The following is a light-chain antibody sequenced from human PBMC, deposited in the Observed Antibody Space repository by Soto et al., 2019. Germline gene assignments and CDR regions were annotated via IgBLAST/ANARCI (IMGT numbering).Light chain of an antibody. V-gene: IGLV1-44*01. CDR2: TDN. CDR3: GAWDESLNGYV. J-gene: IGLJ1*01. Sequence: QSVLTQPPSASGTPGQRFTISCSGGSXNIGINTVNWYQQLPGTAPKVLIYTDNERPSGVPDRFSGSKSGTSASLAINGLQSGDEADYYCGAWDESLNGYVFGTGTKVTVL. CDR1: SXNIGINT.